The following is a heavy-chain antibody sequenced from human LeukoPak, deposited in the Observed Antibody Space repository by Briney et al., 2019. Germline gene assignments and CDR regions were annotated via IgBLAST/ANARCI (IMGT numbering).Heavy chain of an antibody. CDR2: ISYDGSNK. CDR1: GFTFSSYG. V-gene: IGHV3-30*18. J-gene: IGHJ4*02. Sequence: GRSLRLSCAASGFTFSSYGMHWVRQAPGKGLEWVAVISYDGSNKYYAGSVKGRFTISRDNSKNTLYLQMNSLRAEDTAVYYCAKDDFRRGRSFDYWGQGTLVTVSS. CDR3: AKDDFRRGRSFDY. D-gene: IGHD2-21*02.